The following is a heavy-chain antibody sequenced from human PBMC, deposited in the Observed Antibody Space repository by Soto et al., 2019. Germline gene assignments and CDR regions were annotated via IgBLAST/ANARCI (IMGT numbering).Heavy chain of an antibody. CDR3: ARDIESVTAKHFFYYYAMDV. J-gene: IGHJ6*02. Sequence: ASVKVSCKASGFTFSNCGLNWVRQAPGQGLEWMGWVSANNGHTNYAQNLQGRVSMTTDTSTSTAYMELRGLRFDDTAVYYCARDIESVTAKHFFYYYAMDVWGQGTTVTDSS. CDR1: GFTFSNCG. D-gene: IGHD2-8*01. CDR2: VSANNGHT. V-gene: IGHV1-18*01.